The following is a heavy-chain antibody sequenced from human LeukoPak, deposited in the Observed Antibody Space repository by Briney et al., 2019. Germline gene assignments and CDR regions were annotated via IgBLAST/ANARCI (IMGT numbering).Heavy chain of an antibody. Sequence: GGSLRLSCAASGFIFDDYGMTWVRQTPGKGLEWVSGINWIGGSTGYADSVKGRFTISRDNAKNSLYLHMNSLRAEDTALYFCARDLGYKNYVSAFDIWGQGTMVTVSS. V-gene: IGHV3-20*04. CDR3: ARDLGYKNYVSAFDI. D-gene: IGHD5-24*01. J-gene: IGHJ3*02. CDR1: GFIFDDYG. CDR2: INWIGGST.